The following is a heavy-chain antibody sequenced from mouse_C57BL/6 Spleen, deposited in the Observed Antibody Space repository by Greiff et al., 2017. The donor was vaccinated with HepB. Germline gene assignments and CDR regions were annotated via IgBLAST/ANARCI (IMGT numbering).Heavy chain of an antibody. CDR2: ISDGGSYT. V-gene: IGHV5-4*01. CDR1: GFTFSSYA. CDR3: ARQLALDY. D-gene: IGHD4-1*02. Sequence: EVQGVESGGGLVKPGGSLKLSCAASGFTFSSYAMSWVRQTPEKRLEWVATISDGGSYTYYPDNVKGRFTISRDNAKNNLYLQMSHLKSEDTAMYYCARQLALDYWGQGTTLTVSS. J-gene: IGHJ2*01.